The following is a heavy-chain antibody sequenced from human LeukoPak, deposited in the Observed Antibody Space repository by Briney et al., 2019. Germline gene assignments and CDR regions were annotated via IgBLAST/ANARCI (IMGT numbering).Heavy chain of an antibody. CDR1: GYTFTNYW. J-gene: IGHJ3*02. V-gene: IGHV5-51*01. CDR3: ARHPAAAGTEYDAFDI. D-gene: IGHD6-13*01. Sequence: GESLKISCKSSGYTFTNYWIGWVRQMPGRGLEWVGIIYPGDSDTRYSPSFRGQVTISADKSISTAYLQWSSLRASDTAMYYCARHPAAAGTEYDAFDIWGQGTMVTVSS. CDR2: IYPGDSDT.